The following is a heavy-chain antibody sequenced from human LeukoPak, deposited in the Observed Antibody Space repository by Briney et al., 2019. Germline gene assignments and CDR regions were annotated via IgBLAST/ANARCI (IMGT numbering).Heavy chain of an antibody. V-gene: IGHV4-31*03. D-gene: IGHD3-9*01. CDR3: ARRLPDDNVDFDF. CDR2: ISYRGST. CDR1: GGSISSGDYY. Sequence: PSQTLSLTCTVSGGSISSGDYYWNWIRQHPGKGLEWIGYISYRGSTYYNPSLKTRVTISLDTSKNQFSLKLSSVTAADTATYYCARRLPDDNVDFDFWGQGTLVTVSS. J-gene: IGHJ4*02.